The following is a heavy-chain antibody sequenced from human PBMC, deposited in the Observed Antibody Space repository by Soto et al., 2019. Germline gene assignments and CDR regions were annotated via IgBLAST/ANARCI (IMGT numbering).Heavy chain of an antibody. CDR2: INQDGSEK. CDR3: ARKGGSRIRTTFVV. Sequence: QVVESGGGLVQPGGSLRLSCAASGFTFSSYWMTWVRQAPGKGLEWVANINQDGSEKYCADSVKGRFTISRDNAKNSLYLQMTSLLAKDTPMYYCARKGGSRIRTTFVVWGQAAMVSVSS. J-gene: IGHJ3*01. V-gene: IGHV3-7*05. D-gene: IGHD3-16*01. CDR1: GFTFSSYW.